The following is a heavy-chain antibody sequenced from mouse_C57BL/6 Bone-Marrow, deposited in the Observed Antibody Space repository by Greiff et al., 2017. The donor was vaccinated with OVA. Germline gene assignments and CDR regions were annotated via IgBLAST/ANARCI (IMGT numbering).Heavy chain of an antibody. Sequence: VQLQQSGPELVKPGASVKISCKASGYTFTDYYINWVKQRPGQGLEWIGWIFPGSGSTYYNEKFKGKATLTVDKSSSTAYMLLSSLTSEDSAVYFCARLGARQLRLWFAYWGQGTLVTVSA. CDR3: ARLGARQLRLWFAY. CDR2: IFPGSGST. D-gene: IGHD3-2*02. J-gene: IGHJ3*01. CDR1: GYTFTDYY. V-gene: IGHV1-75*01.